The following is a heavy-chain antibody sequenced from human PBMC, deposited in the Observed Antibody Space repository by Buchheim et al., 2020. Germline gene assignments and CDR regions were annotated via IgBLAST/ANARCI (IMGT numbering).Heavy chain of an antibody. J-gene: IGHJ4*02. D-gene: IGHD1-1*01. CDR2: LYNSGST. CDR1: GGSISGSSFY. V-gene: IGHV4-39*01. CDR3: ASGWNAIDY. Sequence: QLQLQESGPGLVKPSETLSLTCNVSGGSISGSSFYWGWMRQPPGKGLEWIGSLYNSGSTYYNSSLKSRVTISVQTSKNQFSLKLTSVTAADTAVYYCASGWNAIDYWGQGTL.